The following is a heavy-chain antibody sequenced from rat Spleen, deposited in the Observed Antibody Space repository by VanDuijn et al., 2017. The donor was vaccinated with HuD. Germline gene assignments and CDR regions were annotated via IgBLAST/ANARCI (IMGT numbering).Heavy chain of an antibody. V-gene: IGHV5-58*01. J-gene: IGHJ2*01. CDR1: GFTFSRYW. CDR2: INGDGGST. CDR3: AKRDYFDC. Sequence: EVQLVETGGGFVQPGRSLKLSCVASGFTFSRYWMYWIRQAPGKGLECVSSINGDGGSTYYPDSVKGRFTISRDNAENTVYLQMNSLRSEDTATYYCAKRDYFDCWGQGVMVTVSS.